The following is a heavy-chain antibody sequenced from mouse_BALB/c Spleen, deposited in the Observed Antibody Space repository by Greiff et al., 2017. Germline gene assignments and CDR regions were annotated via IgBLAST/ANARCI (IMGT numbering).Heavy chain of an antibody. CDR2: INPSSGYT. CDR1: GYTFTSYT. J-gene: IGHJ4*01. V-gene: IGHV1-4*02. Sequence: VQLQQSAAELARPGASVKMSCKASGYTFTSYTMHWVKQRPGQGLEWIGYINPSSGYTEYNQKFKDKTTLTADKSSSTAYMQLSSLTSEDSAVYYCARGGGLGGYYYAMDYWGQGTSVTVSS. CDR3: ARGGGLGGYYYAMDY. D-gene: IGHD3-3*01.